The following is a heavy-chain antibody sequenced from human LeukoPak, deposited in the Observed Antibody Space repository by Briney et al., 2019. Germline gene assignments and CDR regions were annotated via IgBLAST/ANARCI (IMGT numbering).Heavy chain of an antibody. CDR1: GGSISSSSYY. Sequence: SETLSLTCTVSGGSISSSSYYWGWIRQPPGKGLEWIGSIYYSGSTYYNPSLKSRVTISVDTSKNQFSLKLSSVTAADTAVYYCAREVIASSWTFDYWGQGTLVTVSS. V-gene: IGHV4-39*07. J-gene: IGHJ4*02. CDR2: IYYSGST. D-gene: IGHD6-13*01. CDR3: AREVIASSWTFDY.